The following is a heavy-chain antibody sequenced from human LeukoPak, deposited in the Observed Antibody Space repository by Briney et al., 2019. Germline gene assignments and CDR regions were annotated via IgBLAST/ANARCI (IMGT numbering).Heavy chain of an antibody. Sequence: GGSLRLSCAASGFTFSSYGMHWVRQAPGKGLEWLAVISYAGSNKYYADSVKGRFTISRDNSKNTLYLQMNSLGAEDTAVYYCAKDKYSSGWWAMDYWGQGTLVTVSS. CDR1: GFTFSSYG. J-gene: IGHJ4*02. CDR3: AKDKYSSGWWAMDY. CDR2: ISYAGSNK. V-gene: IGHV3-30*18. D-gene: IGHD6-19*01.